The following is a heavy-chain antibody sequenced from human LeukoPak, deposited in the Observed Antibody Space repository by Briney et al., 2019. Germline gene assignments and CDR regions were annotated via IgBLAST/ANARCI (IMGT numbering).Heavy chain of an antibody. CDR2: ISGSGGGT. J-gene: IGHJ4*02. CDR3: AKDRGGTMVRGVFDY. Sequence: GGSLRLSCAASGFTFSSYAMSWVRQAPGKGLEWVSAISGSGGGTYYADSVKGRFTISRDNSKNTLYLQMNSLRAEDTAVYYCAKDRGGTMVRGVFDYWGQGTLVTVSS. D-gene: IGHD3-10*01. CDR1: GFTFSSYA. V-gene: IGHV3-23*01.